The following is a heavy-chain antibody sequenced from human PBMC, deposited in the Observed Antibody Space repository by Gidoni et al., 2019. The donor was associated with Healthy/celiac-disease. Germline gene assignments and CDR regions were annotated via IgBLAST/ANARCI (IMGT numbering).Heavy chain of an antibody. V-gene: IGHV3-23*01. CDR3: AKDPGIAAAGTGY. CDR1: GFTVSSYA. CDR2: ISGSGGST. J-gene: IGHJ4*02. Sequence: EVQLLESGGGLVQPGGSLRLSCAAAGFTVSSYAMSWVRQAPGKGLDWVSAISGSGGSTYYADSVKGRFTISRDNSKNTLYLQMNSLRAEDTAVYYCAKDPGIAAAGTGYWGQGTLVTVSS. D-gene: IGHD6-13*01.